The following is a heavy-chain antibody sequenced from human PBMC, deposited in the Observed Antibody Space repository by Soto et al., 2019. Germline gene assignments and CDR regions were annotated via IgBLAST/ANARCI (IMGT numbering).Heavy chain of an antibody. CDR1: GFTFTSSA. D-gene: IGHD1-26*01. J-gene: IGHJ4*02. CDR2: IVVGSGNT. CDR3: AADTQVGATLVDY. V-gene: IGHV1-58*01. Sequence: SVKVSCKASGFTFTSSAVQWVRQARGQRLGWIGWIVVGSGNTNYAQKFQERVTITRDMSTSTAYMELSSLRSEDTAVYYCAADTQVGATLVDYWGQGTLVTVSS.